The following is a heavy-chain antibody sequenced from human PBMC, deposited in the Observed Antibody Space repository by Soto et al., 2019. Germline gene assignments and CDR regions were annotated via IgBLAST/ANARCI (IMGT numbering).Heavy chain of an antibody. J-gene: IGHJ3*02. Sequence: SETLSLTCTVSGGSISSYYWSWIRQPPGKGLEWIGYIYYSGSTNYNPSLKSRVTISVDTSKNQFSLKLSSVTAADTAVYYCASYPFSYVAFDIWGQGTMVTVSS. D-gene: IGHD5-18*01. CDR2: IYYSGST. CDR1: GGSISSYY. V-gene: IGHV4-59*01. CDR3: ASYPFSYVAFDI.